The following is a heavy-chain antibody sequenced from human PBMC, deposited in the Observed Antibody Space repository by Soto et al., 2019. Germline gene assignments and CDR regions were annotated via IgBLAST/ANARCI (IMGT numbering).Heavy chain of an antibody. CDR1: GGTFSSYA. J-gene: IGHJ4*02. V-gene: IGHV1-69*12. Sequence: QVQLVQSGAEVKKPGSSVKVSCKASGGTFSSYAISWVRQAPGQGLEWRGGIIPIFGTANYAQKFQGRVTITAEESTSTAYMELSSLRSEDTAVYYCSRVRVRFLEWLGSEGWGQGTLVTVSS. CDR3: SRVRVRFLEWLGSEG. D-gene: IGHD3-3*01. CDR2: IIPIFGTA.